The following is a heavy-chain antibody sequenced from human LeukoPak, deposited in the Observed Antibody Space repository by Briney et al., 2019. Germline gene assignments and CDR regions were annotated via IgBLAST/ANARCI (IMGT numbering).Heavy chain of an antibody. Sequence: GGSLRLSCAASGFTFSSYAMSWVRQAPGKGLEWVSAISGSGGSTYYADSVKGRFTIYRDNSKNTLYLQMNSLRAEDTAVYYCAKEGLEHYYDSSGYYPDAFDIWGQGTMVTVSS. CDR1: GFTFSSYA. CDR3: AKEGLEHYYDSSGYYPDAFDI. D-gene: IGHD3-22*01. V-gene: IGHV3-23*01. CDR2: ISGSGGST. J-gene: IGHJ3*02.